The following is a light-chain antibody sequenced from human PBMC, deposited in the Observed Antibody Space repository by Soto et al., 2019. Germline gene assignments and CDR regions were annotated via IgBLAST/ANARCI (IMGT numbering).Light chain of an antibody. V-gene: IGKV3-15*01. J-gene: IGKJ4*01. CDR1: QSVSSN. CDR2: GAS. Sequence: EIVITQSPATLSVSPGERVTLSCRASQSVSSNVAWYQQKPGQVPRILMYGASTTATGFPARLSGSGSWADSTLTISRLEPEDFAVYYCQQYGSSITFGGGTKVDIK. CDR3: QQYGSSIT.